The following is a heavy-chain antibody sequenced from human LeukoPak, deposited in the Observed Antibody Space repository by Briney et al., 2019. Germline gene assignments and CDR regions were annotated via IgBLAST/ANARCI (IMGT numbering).Heavy chain of an antibody. CDR2: IVGSGAST. CDR3: AKVRVVGDYNWFFDL. D-gene: IGHD4-17*01. Sequence: GGSLRLSCAASGFTLSSFAMSWVRQAPGKGLEWVSAIVGSGASTYYADSAKGRFTISRDNSKNTLHLQMNSLRAEDTAIYHCAKVRVVGDYNWFFDLWGRGTLATVSS. V-gene: IGHV3-23*01. CDR1: GFTLSSFA. J-gene: IGHJ2*01.